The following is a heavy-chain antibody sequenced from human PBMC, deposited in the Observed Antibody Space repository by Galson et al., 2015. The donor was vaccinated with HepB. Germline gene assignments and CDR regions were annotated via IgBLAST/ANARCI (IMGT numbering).Heavy chain of an antibody. J-gene: IGHJ4*02. CDR2: IKSKTDGGTT. V-gene: IGHV3-15*01. CDR3: TTVRPAGPRRTPPIDY. CDR1: GFTFSNAW. Sequence: SLRLSCAASGFTFSNAWMSWVRQAPGEGLEWVGRIKSKTDGGTTDYAAPVKGRFTISRDDSKNTLYLQMNSLKTEDTAVYYCTTVRPAGPRRTPPIDYWGQGTLVTVSS.